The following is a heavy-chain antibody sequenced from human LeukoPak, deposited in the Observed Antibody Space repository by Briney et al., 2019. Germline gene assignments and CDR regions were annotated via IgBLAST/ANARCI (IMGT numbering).Heavy chain of an antibody. Sequence: PGGSLRLSCAASGFTFSDYYMSWIRQAPGKGLEWVSYISSSGSTIYYADSVKGRLTISRDNAKNSLYLQMNSLRAEDTAVYYCARLNCDSSGYFDYWGQGTLVTVSS. D-gene: IGHD3-22*01. V-gene: IGHV3-11*01. CDR3: ARLNCDSSGYFDY. CDR2: ISSSGSTI. CDR1: GFTFSDYY. J-gene: IGHJ4*02.